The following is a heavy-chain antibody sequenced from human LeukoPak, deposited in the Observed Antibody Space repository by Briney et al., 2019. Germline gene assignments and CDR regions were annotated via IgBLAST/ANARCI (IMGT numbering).Heavy chain of an antibody. CDR2: IYYSGST. D-gene: IGHD3-22*01. CDR1: GGSISSYY. J-gene: IGHJ1*01. Sequence: SETLSLTCTVSGGSISSYYWSWIRQPPGKGLEWIGYIYYSGSTNYNPSLRSRVTISVDTSKNQFSLKLSSVTAADTVVYYCARHFRSSGYYVGYFQHWGQGTLVTVSS. V-gene: IGHV4-59*08. CDR3: ARHFRSSGYYVGYFQH.